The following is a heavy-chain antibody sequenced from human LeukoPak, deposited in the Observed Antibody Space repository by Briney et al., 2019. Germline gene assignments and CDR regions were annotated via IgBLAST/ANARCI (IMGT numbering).Heavy chain of an antibody. Sequence: GESLKISCKGSGYSFTSYWIGWVRQMPGKGLEWMGVIYPGDSDTRYSPSFQGQVTISADKSISTAYLQWSSLKASDTAMYYCARWSGSYSGGAYYMDVWGKGTTVTVSS. J-gene: IGHJ6*03. D-gene: IGHD1-26*01. V-gene: IGHV5-51*01. CDR2: IYPGDSDT. CDR1: GYSFTSYW. CDR3: ARWSGSYSGGAYYMDV.